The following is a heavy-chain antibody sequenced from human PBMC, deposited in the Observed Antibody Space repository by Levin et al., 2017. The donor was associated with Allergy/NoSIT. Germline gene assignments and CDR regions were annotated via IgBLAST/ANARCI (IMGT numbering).Heavy chain of an antibody. Sequence: GESLKISCKASGYNFSNYWIAWVRQMPGKGLEWMGIIFPGDSDTRYSPSFQGHVTISADNSMFTAYLQWNTLQASDTAMYYCVRAVVVTATDAFDVWGQGTVVTVSS. J-gene: IGHJ3*01. CDR3: VRAVVVTATDAFDV. CDR1: GYNFSNYW. D-gene: IGHD2-21*02. V-gene: IGHV5-51*01. CDR2: IFPGDSDT.